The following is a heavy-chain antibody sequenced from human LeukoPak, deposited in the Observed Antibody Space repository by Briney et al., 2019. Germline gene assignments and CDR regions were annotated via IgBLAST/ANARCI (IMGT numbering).Heavy chain of an antibody. D-gene: IGHD3-3*01. CDR3: ARVSFSYDFWSGHFDY. CDR2: ISSSGSTI. CDR1: GFTFSDYY. J-gene: IGHJ4*02. V-gene: IGHV3-11*01. Sequence: GGSLRLSCAASGFTFSDYYMSWIRQAPGKGLEWVSYISSSGSTIYYADSVKGRFTISRDNAKNSLYLQMNSLRAEDTALYYCARVSFSYDFWSGHFDYWGQGTLVTVSS.